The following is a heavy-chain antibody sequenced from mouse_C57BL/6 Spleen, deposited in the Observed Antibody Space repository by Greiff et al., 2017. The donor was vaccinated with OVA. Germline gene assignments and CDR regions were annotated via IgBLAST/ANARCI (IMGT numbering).Heavy chain of an antibody. D-gene: IGHD1-1*01. CDR1: GYAFSSYW. CDR2: IYPGDGDT. Sequence: QVQLQQSGAELVKPGASVKISCKASGYAFSSYWMNWVKQRPGKGLEWIGQIYPGDGDTNYNGKFKGKATLTADKSSSTAYMQLSSLTSEDSAVYFCARTVVAPDSDYWGQGTTLTVSS. V-gene: IGHV1-80*01. J-gene: IGHJ2*01. CDR3: ARTVVAPDSDY.